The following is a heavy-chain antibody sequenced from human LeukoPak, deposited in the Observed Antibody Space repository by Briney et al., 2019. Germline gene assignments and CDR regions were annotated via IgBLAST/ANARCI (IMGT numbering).Heavy chain of an antibody. V-gene: IGHV3-9*01. D-gene: IGHD5-24*01. CDR3: AKVTTQRWLQAAFDY. J-gene: IGHJ4*02. Sequence: GGSLRLSCAVSGFTFSSYAMHWVRQAPGKGLEWVSGISWNSGTIGYADSVKGRFTISRDNAKTSLYLQMNSLRAEDTALYYCAKVTTQRWLQAAFDYWGQGTLVTVSS. CDR1: GFTFSSYA. CDR2: ISWNSGTI.